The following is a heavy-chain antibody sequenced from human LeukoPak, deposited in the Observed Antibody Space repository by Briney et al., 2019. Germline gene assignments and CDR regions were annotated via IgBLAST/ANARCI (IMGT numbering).Heavy chain of an antibody. V-gene: IGHV3-23*01. J-gene: IGHJ4*02. D-gene: IGHD6-13*01. CDR2: ISGSGGST. Sequence: PGGSLRLSCAASGFTFSTYAMSWVRQAPGKGLEWVSAISGSGGSTYYADSVKGRFTISRDNSKNTLYLQMNSLRAEDTFIYFCAKALEQETVIALDSWGQGTLATVSS. CDR3: AKALEQETVIALDS. CDR1: GFTFSTYA.